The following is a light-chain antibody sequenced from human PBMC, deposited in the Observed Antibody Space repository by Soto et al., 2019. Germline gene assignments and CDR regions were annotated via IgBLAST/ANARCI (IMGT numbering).Light chain of an antibody. J-gene: IGKJ1*01. V-gene: IGKV1-33*01. CDR2: DAS. Sequence: DIQMTQSPSSLSASVGDRVTMTFEASQDISNYLNWYQQKPGKAPKLLIYDASNLETGVPSRFSGSGSGTDFTFTISSLQPEDIATYYCQHYNSYSEAFGQGTKVDIK. CDR3: QHYNSYSEA. CDR1: QDISNY.